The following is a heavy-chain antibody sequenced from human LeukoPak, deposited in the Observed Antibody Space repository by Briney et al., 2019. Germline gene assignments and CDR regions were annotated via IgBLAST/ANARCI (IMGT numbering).Heavy chain of an antibody. CDR3: AREPDYYYYMDV. CDR2: ISSSSSTI. CDR1: GFTFSSYS. J-gene: IGHJ6*03. V-gene: IGHV3-48*04. Sequence: GGPLRLSCAASGFTFSSYSMNWVRQAPGKGLEWVSYISSSSSTIYYADSVKGRFTISRDNAKNSLYLQMNSLRAEDTAVYYCAREPDYYYYMDVWGKGTTVTVSS.